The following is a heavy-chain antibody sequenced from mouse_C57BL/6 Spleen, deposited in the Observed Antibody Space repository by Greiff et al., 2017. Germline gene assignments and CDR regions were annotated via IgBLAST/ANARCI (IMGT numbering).Heavy chain of an antibody. CDR2: INPNNGGT. V-gene: IGHV1-26*01. J-gene: IGHJ4*01. CDR1: GYTFTDYY. CDR3: ARLSTFYAMDY. D-gene: IGHD5-1*01. Sequence: VQLKQSGPELVKPGASVKISCKASGYTFTDYYMNWVKQSHGKSLEWIGDINPNNGGTSYNQKFKGKATLTVDKSASTAYMELRSLTSEDSAVYYCARLSTFYAMDYWGQGTSVTVSS.